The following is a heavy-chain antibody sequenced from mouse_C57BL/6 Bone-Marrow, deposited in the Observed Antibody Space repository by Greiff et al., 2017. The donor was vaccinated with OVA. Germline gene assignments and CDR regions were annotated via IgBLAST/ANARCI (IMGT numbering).Heavy chain of an antibody. CDR1: GFNIKDDY. CDR2: IDPENGDT. J-gene: IGHJ2*01. D-gene: IGHD2-1*01. V-gene: IGHV14-4*01. Sequence: VQLKESGAELVRPGASVKLSCTASGFNIKDDYMHWVKQRPEQGLEWIGWIDPENGDTEYASKFQGKATITADTSSNTAYLQLSSLTSEDTSVYYCTSYGNFDYCGQGTTLTVSS. CDR3: TSYGNFDY.